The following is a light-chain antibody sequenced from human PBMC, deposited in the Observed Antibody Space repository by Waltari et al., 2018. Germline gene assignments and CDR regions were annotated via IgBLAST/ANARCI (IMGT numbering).Light chain of an antibody. CDR2: DVT. Sequence: QSALTQPASVSGSPGPSITISCSGIGSAVGASDYVSWHQHHPGKAPQVIIYDVTNRPAGVSDRFSASKSANTASLTISRLQPEDEADYYCSSQTLDGLILFGGGTRLTVL. J-gene: IGLJ2*01. CDR1: GSAVGASDY. CDR3: SSQTLDGLIL. V-gene: IGLV2-14*03.